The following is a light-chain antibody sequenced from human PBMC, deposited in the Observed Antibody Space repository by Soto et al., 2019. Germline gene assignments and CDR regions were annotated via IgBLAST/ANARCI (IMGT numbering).Light chain of an antibody. Sequence: EIVMTQSPATLSVSPGERATLSCRASQSVGSDLAWYQQRPGQAPRLVIFGASTRATGIPARFSGSGSGTEFTLTIISLQSEYLAVYYCQQYNNWPPYTFGQGTKLEIK. J-gene: IGKJ2*01. V-gene: IGKV3-15*01. CDR2: GAS. CDR1: QSVGSD. CDR3: QQYNNWPPYT.